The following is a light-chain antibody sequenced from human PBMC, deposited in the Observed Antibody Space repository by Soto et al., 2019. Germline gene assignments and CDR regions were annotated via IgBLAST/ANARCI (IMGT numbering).Light chain of an antibody. J-gene: IGLJ3*02. V-gene: IGLV1-40*01. CDR2: GNS. CDR3: QSYDSSLSGWV. Sequence: QSVLTQPPSVSGAPGQRVTISCTGSSSNIGADYDVHWYQQLPGTAPKLLIYGNSNRPSGVPDRFSGSKSGTSASLAITGLQAEDEADYYCQSYDSSLSGWVFSGGTKVTVL. CDR1: SSNIGADYD.